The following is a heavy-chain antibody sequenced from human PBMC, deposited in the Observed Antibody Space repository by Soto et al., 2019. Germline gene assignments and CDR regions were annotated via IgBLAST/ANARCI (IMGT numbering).Heavy chain of an antibody. CDR2: LYLNHST. J-gene: IGHJ4*02. CDR3: ARHDPPDGDYSVDFDL. Sequence: SETLSLTCSVSRGSITFNEYWGWIRHPPGKGLEWIGSLYLNHSTYYSPSLSSRVAISVDTSKNQFSLKVGSVTAADAAIYYCARHDPPDGDYSVDFDLWGRGTLVTDSS. CDR1: RGSITFNEY. D-gene: IGHD4-17*01. V-gene: IGHV4-39*01.